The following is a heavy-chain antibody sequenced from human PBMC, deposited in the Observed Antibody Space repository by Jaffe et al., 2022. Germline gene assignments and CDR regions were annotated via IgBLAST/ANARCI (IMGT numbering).Heavy chain of an antibody. CDR2: VFYTGTT. J-gene: IGHJ4*02. D-gene: IGHD3-22*01. V-gene: IGHV4-39*01. CDR1: GGSISSSHFY. Sequence: QLQLQESGPGLVKPSETLSVTCSVSGGSISSSHFYWTWIRQPPGKGLEWIGSVFYTGTTNYNASLESRVTISVDTSKNQFSLKLTSVSAADTALYYCARDDSYDYPGFDHWGPGILVTVSS. CDR3: ARDDSYDYPGFDH.